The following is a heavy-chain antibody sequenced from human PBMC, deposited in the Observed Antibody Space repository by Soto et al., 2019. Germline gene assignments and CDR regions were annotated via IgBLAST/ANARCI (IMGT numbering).Heavy chain of an antibody. V-gene: IGHV3-30*18. CDR2: ISYDGSNE. CDR1: GFTFSDYG. D-gene: IGHD3-10*01. J-gene: IGHJ6*02. CDR3: AKDERSARFGEMGGMDV. Sequence: QVQLVESGGGVVQPGRSLSLSCAASGFTFSDYGMHWVRQAPGKGLEGVTMISYDGSNERYAEFVKGRFAISRDNSKKTLYLEVNSLRAEDTAVYYCAKDERSARFGEMGGMDVWGQGTTVTVSS.